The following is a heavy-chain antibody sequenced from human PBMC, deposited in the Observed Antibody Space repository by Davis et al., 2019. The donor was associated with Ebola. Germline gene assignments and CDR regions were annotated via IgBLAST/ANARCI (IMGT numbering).Heavy chain of an antibody. J-gene: IGHJ3*02. CDR3: ARGDYYDSSGYPTDAFDI. Sequence: PGGSLRLSCAASGFTFSSYSMNWVRQAPGKGLEWVSSISSSSSYIYYADSVKGRFTISRDNAKNSLYLQMNSLRAEDTAVYYCARGDYYDSSGYPTDAFDIWGQGTMVTVSS. CDR2: ISSSSSYI. D-gene: IGHD3-22*01. CDR1: GFTFSSYS. V-gene: IGHV3-21*01.